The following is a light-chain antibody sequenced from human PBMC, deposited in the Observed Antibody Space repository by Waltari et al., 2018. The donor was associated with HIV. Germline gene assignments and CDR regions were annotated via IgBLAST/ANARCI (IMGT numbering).Light chain of an antibody. CDR1: SSDVGGYDS. CDR3: CSYAGTYTYVL. J-gene: IGLJ3*02. V-gene: IGLV2-11*01. CDR2: EVI. Sequence: QSALTQPRSVSGSPGQSVTISCTGTSSDVGGYDSVSWYLQHPGKVPKLIIYEVIKRPAGVPDRFSGSKSSNTASLTISGRQTEDEADYFCCSYAGTYTYVLFGGGTKLTVL.